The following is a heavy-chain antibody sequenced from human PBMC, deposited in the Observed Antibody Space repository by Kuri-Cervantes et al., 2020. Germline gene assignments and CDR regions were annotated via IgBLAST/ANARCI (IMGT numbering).Heavy chain of an antibody. J-gene: IGHJ4*02. CDR3: ESGVCSSTSCYWLAHFGS. D-gene: IGHD2-2*01. CDR1: GFTFSDYY. CDR2: ISSSSSTI. Sequence: LSLTCAASGFTFSDYYISWIRQAPGKGLEWVSYISSSSSTIYYADSVKGRFTISRDNSNNTLYLQKHSLRSEDTAVYYCESGVCSSTSCYWLAHFGSWGQGTLVTVSS. V-gene: IGHV3-11*04.